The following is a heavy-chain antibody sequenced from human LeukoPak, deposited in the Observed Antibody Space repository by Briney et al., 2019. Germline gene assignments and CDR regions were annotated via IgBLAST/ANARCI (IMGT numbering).Heavy chain of an antibody. CDR3: ASWPVGWYGEDS. J-gene: IGHJ4*02. Sequence: PGRSLRLSCAVSGFSFSSFGMHWVRQAPGKGLEWVSVIYGGGSTYYADSVKGRFTISRDTPKNTLYLQMNSLRVEDTAVYYCASWPVGWYGEDSWGQGTLVTVSS. CDR1: GFSFSSFG. CDR2: IYGGGST. D-gene: IGHD6-19*01. V-gene: IGHV3-NL1*01.